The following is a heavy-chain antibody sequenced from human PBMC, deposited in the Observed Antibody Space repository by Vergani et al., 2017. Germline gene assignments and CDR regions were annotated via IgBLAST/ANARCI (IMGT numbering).Heavy chain of an antibody. CDR1: GFTFDTYT. CDR3: TTAWGLYYLHGEYFQY. D-gene: IGHD3-10*01. V-gene: IGHV3-23*01. CDR2: ISSGGGDI. Sequence: EVQLLESGGGLVQPGGSRRLSCAGAGFTFDTYTMAYVRQAPGKGLEWVATISSGGGDIFYADSVKGRFTISRDNSKNTLFLQMISLKDEDTAVYYCTTAWGLYYLHGEYFQYWGRGTLVSVSS. J-gene: IGHJ1*01.